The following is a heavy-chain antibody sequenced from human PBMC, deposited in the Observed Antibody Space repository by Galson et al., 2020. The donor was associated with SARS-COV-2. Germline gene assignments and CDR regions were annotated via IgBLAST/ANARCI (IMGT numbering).Heavy chain of an antibody. V-gene: IGHV1-69*13. D-gene: IGHD1-1*01. CDR1: GGTFSSSD. Sequence: SVKVSCKASGGTFSSSDVNWVRQAPGPALQWLGGFIHVFHTATYAQKFQGRVKITADEPTTTAYMELTSLRSDDTAVYFCVRGEVQTLDYWGQGTLVTVSS. CDR3: VRGEVQTLDY. J-gene: IGHJ4*02. CDR2: FIHVFHTA.